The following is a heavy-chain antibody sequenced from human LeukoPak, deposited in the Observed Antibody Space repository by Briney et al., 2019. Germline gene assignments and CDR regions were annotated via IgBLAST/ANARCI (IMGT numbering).Heavy chain of an antibody. J-gene: IGHJ5*02. CDR3: AKSLPSRPNYYDSNAYSP. D-gene: IGHD3-22*01. Sequence: GGSLRLSCAVSGFTFTTYAMSWVRQAPGKGLEWVSSISGSGGRTYYADSVKGRFTISRDNSKSTLYLQMNSLRAEDTAVFYCAKSLPSRPNYYDSNAYSPWGQGTLVTVSS. CDR2: ISGSGGRT. CDR1: GFTFTTYA. V-gene: IGHV3-23*01.